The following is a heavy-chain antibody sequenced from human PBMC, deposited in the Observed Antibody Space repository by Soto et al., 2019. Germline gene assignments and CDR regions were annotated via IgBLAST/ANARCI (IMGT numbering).Heavy chain of an antibody. CDR1: GYTFTSYG. J-gene: IGHJ5*02. D-gene: IGHD3-9*01. CDR2: ISAYNGNT. V-gene: IGHV1-18*04. CDR3: ARATAYYDILTGYQNWFDP. Sequence: ASVKVSCKASGYTFTSYGISWVRQAPGQGLEWMGWISAYNGNTNYAQKLQGRATMTTDTSTSTAYMELRSLRSDDTAVYYCARATAYYDILTGYQNWFDPWGQGTLVTVSS.